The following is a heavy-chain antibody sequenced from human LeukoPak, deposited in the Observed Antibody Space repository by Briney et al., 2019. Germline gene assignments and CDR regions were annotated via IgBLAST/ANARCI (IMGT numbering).Heavy chain of an antibody. CDR2: IYYSGST. D-gene: IGHD2-2*01. CDR3: ARIIPRYCSSTSCYQPLFDY. J-gene: IGHJ4*02. V-gene: IGHV4-59*01. Sequence: PSETLSLTCTVSGGSISSYYCSWIRQPPGKGLEWIGYIYYSGSTNYNPSLKSRVTISVDTSKNQFSLKLSCVTAADTAVYYCARIIPRYCSSTSCYQPLFDYWGQGTLVTVSS. CDR1: GGSISSYY.